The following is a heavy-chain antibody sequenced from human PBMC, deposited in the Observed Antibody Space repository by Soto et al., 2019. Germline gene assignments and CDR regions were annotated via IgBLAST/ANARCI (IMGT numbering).Heavy chain of an antibody. CDR2: VYNSGST. D-gene: IGHD3-10*01. CDR3: AREDGSGPFRWFDP. J-gene: IGHJ5*02. Sequence: QLQLQESGSGLVKTSQTLSLTCAVSGDSISSDGYAWGWIRQPPGKGLEWIGYVYNSGSTQYNPFLKSRVIMSVDRSKNHFSLKLSSATAADTTVYYCAREDGSGPFRWFDPWGQGILVTVSS. V-gene: IGHV4-30-2*01. CDR1: GDSISSDGYA.